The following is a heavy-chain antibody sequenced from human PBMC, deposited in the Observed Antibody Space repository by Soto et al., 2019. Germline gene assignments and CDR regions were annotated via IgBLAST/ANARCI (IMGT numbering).Heavy chain of an antibody. D-gene: IGHD3-10*01. CDR1: GFTFSDYY. CDR2: SSSTAAVI. Sequence: GGSLRLSCAASGFTFSDYYMSWVRQAPGKGLEWVAYSSSTAAVIYYADSVQGRFTISRDNPKNSLHLQMDSLRPEDTAVYYCARIGEFYGTGSYVNSDVFDIWGQGTLGTVSS. CDR3: ARIGEFYGTGSYVNSDVFDI. V-gene: IGHV3-11*01. J-gene: IGHJ3*02.